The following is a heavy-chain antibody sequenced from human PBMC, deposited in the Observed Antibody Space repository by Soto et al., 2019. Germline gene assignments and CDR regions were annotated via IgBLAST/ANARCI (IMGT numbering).Heavy chain of an antibody. CDR1: GGSISSGGYY. CDR2: IYYSGST. V-gene: IGHV4-31*03. J-gene: IGHJ5*02. CDR3: ARTAFDSSGTGADP. D-gene: IGHD3-22*01. Sequence: QVQLQESGPGLVKPSQTLSLTCTVSGGSISSGGYYWSWIRQHPGKGLEWIGYIYYSGSTYYNPSRKSRVTISVDTSKSQFSLNLSSATAADTAVYYCARTAFDSSGTGADPWGQGTLVTVSS.